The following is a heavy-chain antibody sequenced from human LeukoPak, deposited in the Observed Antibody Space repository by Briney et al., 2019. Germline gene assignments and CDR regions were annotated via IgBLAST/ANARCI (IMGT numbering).Heavy chain of an antibody. CDR3: AKMIRGVNDFDY. CDR2: ISGSGGGT. J-gene: IGHJ4*02. CDR1: GFTFSSYA. D-gene: IGHD3-10*01. Sequence: PGGSLRLSCAASGFTFSSYAMSWVRQAPGKGLEWVSAISGSGGGTYYADSVKGRFTISRDNPKNMLYLQMNSLRAEDTALYYCAKMIRGVNDFDYWGQGTLVTVSS. V-gene: IGHV3-23*01.